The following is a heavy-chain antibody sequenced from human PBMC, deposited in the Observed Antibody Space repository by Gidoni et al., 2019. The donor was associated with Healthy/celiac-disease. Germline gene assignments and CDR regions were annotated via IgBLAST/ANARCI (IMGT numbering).Heavy chain of an antibody. Sequence: EVQLLESGGGLVQPGGSLRLSCAASGFTFSSSAMSWVRQAPGKGLEWVSAISGSGGSTYYADSVKGRFTISRDNSKNTLYLQMNSLRAEDTAVYYCAKDPLGTFINSLGGSPYWGQGTLVTVSS. CDR2: ISGSGGST. V-gene: IGHV3-23*01. D-gene: IGHD3-16*01. CDR1: GFTFSSSA. CDR3: AKDPLGTFINSLGGSPY. J-gene: IGHJ4*02.